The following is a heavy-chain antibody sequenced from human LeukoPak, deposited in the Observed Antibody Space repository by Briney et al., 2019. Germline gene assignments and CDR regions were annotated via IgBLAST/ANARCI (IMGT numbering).Heavy chain of an antibody. D-gene: IGHD6-13*01. CDR3: ATLRRQLVDY. J-gene: IGHJ4*02. CDR2: INQDGSEK. CDR1: GFFSIYW. Sequence: PGGSLRLSCGVSGFFSIYWMSWVRQAPGKGLEWVANINQDGSEKYYVDSVKGRFNISRDSAKNSLYLHMNSLRADDTAVYYCATLRRQLVDYWGQGALVTVSS. V-gene: IGHV3-7*02.